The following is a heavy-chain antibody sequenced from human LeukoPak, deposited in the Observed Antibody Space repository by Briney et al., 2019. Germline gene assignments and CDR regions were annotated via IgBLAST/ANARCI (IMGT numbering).Heavy chain of an antibody. CDR2: IYNSGTT. CDR3: ARDRDSTGYFDY. Sequence: SQTLSLTCTVSGGSISNGGYYWTWIRQHPGKGLEWIGYIYNSGTTYYNPSLKSRVTISVDTSKNQFSLKLSSVTAADTAVYYCARDRDSTGYFDYWGQGTLVTVSS. J-gene: IGHJ4*02. V-gene: IGHV4-31*03. D-gene: IGHD3-22*01. CDR1: GGSISNGGYY.